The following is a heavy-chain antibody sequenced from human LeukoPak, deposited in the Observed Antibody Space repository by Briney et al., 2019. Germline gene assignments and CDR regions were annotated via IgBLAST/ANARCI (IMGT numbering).Heavy chain of an antibody. CDR2: ISAYNGNT. CDR1: GYTFTSYG. V-gene: IGHV1-18*01. J-gene: IGHJ4*02. CDR3: ARDRGYYDSSSYYYFDY. D-gene: IGHD3-22*01. Sequence: ASVKVSCKASGYTFTSYGISWVRQAPGQGLEWMGWISAYNGNTNYAQKLQGRVTMTTDTSTSTAYMELRSLRSDDTAVYYCARDRGYYDSSSYYYFDYWGQGTLVTVSS.